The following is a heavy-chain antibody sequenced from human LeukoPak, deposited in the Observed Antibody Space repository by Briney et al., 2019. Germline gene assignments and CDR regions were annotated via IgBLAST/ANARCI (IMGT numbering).Heavy chain of an antibody. J-gene: IGHJ4*02. CDR3: ARSRTAARAASAH. V-gene: IGHV1-8*01. CDR2: MNPNSGNT. Sequence: ASVKVSCKASGYTFTSYDINWVRQATGQGLEWMGWMNPNSGNTGYAQKFQGRVTMTRNTSISTAYMELSSLRSEDTAVYYCARSRTAARAASAHWGQGTLVTVSS. CDR1: GYTFTSYD. D-gene: IGHD6-13*01.